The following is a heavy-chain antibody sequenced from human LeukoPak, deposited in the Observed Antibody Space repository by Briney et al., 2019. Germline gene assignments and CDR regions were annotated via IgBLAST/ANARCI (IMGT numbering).Heavy chain of an antibody. CDR2: ISGSGGST. CDR1: GFTFSSYA. CDR3: AKSPHYYDSSGYYNPTAYYFDY. J-gene: IGHJ4*02. V-gene: IGHV3-23*01. Sequence: PGGSLRLSCAASGFTFSSYAISWVRQAPGKGLEWVSAISGSGGSTYYADSVKGRFTISRDNSKNTLYLQMNSLRAEDTAVYYCAKSPHYYDSSGYYNPTAYYFDYWGQGTLVTVSS. D-gene: IGHD3-22*01.